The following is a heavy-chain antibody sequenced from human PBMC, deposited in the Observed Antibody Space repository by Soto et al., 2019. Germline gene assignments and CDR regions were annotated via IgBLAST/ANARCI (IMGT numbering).Heavy chain of an antibody. CDR2: IYHSGAT. Sequence: QVQLQESGPGLVKPSGTLSLTCGVSGDSITSTAFWSWVRQPPGKGLEWIGEIYHSGATNSNPSLKSRATMSVDKSKNQFSLRLSSVTAADTALYYCARVAKDASGYYYGAFDIWGQGTMVTVAS. D-gene: IGHD3-22*01. CDR1: GDSITSTAF. J-gene: IGHJ3*02. V-gene: IGHV4-4*02. CDR3: ARVAKDASGYYYGAFDI.